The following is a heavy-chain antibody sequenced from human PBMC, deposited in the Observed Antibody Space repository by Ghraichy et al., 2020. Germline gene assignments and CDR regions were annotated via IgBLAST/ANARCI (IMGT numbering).Heavy chain of an antibody. Sequence: SGPTLVKPTQTLTLTCTFSGFSFSTSGVGVGWIRQPPGKALEWLALIYWNDDKRYSPSLKSRLTITKDTSRNRVVLTMTNMDPVDTATYYCARSKRGYSGYDYVPSFDPWGQGTLVTVSS. CDR1: GFSFSTSGVG. J-gene: IGHJ5*02. CDR3: ARSKRGYSGYDYVPSFDP. D-gene: IGHD5-12*01. CDR2: IYWNDDK. V-gene: IGHV2-5*01.